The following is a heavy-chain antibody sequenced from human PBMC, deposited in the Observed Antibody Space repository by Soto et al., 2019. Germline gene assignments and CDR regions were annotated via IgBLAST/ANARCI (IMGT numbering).Heavy chain of an antibody. CDR2: ISSRSRFI. V-gene: IGHV3-11*06. CDR1: GFTFSDYY. J-gene: IGHJ6*02. Sequence: QVQLVESGGGLVKPGGSLRVSCAASGFTFSDYYMTWIRQAPGKGLEWVSYISSRSRFIKDADSVKGLFIISRDNAKNSLSLQMNSLRVEDTAIYYCVRVRSYGYGPGAMGVWGQGTTVTVSS. D-gene: IGHD3-16*01. CDR3: VRVRSYGYGPGAMGV.